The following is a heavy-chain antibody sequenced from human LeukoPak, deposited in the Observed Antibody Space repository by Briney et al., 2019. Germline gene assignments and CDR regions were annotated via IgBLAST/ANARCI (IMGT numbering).Heavy chain of an antibody. J-gene: IGHJ4*02. CDR2: INPSGGSI. D-gene: IGHD3-3*01. CDR3: AREAQITIFGVVIEEAFDY. V-gene: IGHV1-46*01. Sequence: ASVKVSCKASGYTFTSYYMHWVRQAPGQGLEWMGVINPSGGSISYAQKFQGRVIMTRDTSTSTVYMELSSLRSEDTAVYYCAREAQITIFGVVIEEAFDYWGQGTLVTVSS. CDR1: GYTFTSYY.